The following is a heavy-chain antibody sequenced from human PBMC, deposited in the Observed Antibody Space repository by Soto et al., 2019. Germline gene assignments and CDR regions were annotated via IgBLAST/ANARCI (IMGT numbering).Heavy chain of an antibody. V-gene: IGHV3-11*01. CDR1: GFTFSDYY. Sequence: GGSLRLSCAASGFTFSDYYMSWIRQAPGKGLEWVSYISSSGSTIYYADSVKGRFTISRDNAKNSLYLQMNSLRAEDTAGYYCARRREYDYIWGSYRYAGRVGYFDYWGQGTLVTVSS. J-gene: IGHJ4*02. CDR3: ARRREYDYIWGSYRYAGRVGYFDY. CDR2: ISSSGSTI. D-gene: IGHD3-16*02.